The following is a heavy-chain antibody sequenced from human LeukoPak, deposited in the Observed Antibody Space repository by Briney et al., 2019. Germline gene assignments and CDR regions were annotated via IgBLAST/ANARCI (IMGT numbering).Heavy chain of an antibody. CDR2: IWYDGSNK. CDR3: AKGQYSSGWYSHFDY. Sequence: PGGSLRLSCAASGFTFSSYGMHWVRQAPGKGLEWVAVIWYDGSNKYYADSVKGRFTISRDNSKNTLYLRMNSLRAEDTAVYYCAKGQYSSGWYSHFDYWGQGTLVTVSS. J-gene: IGHJ4*02. V-gene: IGHV3-33*06. D-gene: IGHD6-19*01. CDR1: GFTFSSYG.